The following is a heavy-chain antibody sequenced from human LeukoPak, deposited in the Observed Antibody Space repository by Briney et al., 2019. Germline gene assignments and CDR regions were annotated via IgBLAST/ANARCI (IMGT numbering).Heavy chain of an antibody. D-gene: IGHD3-10*01. CDR1: GYSISSGYY. CDR2: IYHSGST. J-gene: IGHJ4*02. V-gene: IGHV4-38-2*01. Sequence: SETLSLTCAVSGYSISSGYYWGWIRQPPGKGLEWIGSIYHSGSTYYNPSLKSRVTISVDTSKNQFSLKLSSVTAADTAVCYCARGSLFLFLWFGELYVYWGQGTLVTVSS. CDR3: ARGSLFLFLWFGELYVY.